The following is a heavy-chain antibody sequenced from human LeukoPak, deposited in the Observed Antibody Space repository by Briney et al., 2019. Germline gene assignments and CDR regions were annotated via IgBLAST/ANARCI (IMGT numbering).Heavy chain of an antibody. CDR1: GFTFSNYA. CDR2: FSGSGGST. V-gene: IGHV3-23*01. D-gene: IGHD3-10*02. CDR3: AELGITMIGGV. J-gene: IGHJ6*04. Sequence: GGSLRLSCAASGFTFSNYAMSWVRQAPGKGLEWVSAFSGSGGSTYYADSVKGRFTISRDNSKNTLYLQMNSLRAEDTAVYYCAELGITMIGGVWGKGTTVTISS.